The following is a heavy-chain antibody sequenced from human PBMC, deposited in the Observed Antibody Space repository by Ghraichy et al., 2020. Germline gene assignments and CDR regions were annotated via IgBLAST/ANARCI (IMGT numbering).Heavy chain of an antibody. Sequence: SETLSLTCTVSGGSISSYYWSWIRQPPGKGLEWIGYIYYSGSTNYNPSLKSRVTISVDTSKSQFSLKLSSVTAADTAVYYCARAGWLSRGYFPDYFQHWGQGTLVTVSS. V-gene: IGHV4-59*01. CDR1: GGSISSYY. J-gene: IGHJ1*01. D-gene: IGHD3-22*01. CDR3: ARAGWLSRGYFPDYFQH. CDR2: IYYSGST.